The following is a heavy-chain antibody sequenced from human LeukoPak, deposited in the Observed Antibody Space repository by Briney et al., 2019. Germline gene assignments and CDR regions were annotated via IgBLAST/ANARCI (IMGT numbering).Heavy chain of an antibody. Sequence: KPGGSVRLSCAASGLTFSSSNMHWVRQAPGKGLEWVSFISGTSTAIKYADSVKGRFTISRDIGRKSLYLQMNSLSDEDTAVYYCARGGGGSYSDAFDIWGQGTVVTVSS. J-gene: IGHJ3*02. CDR3: ARGGGGSYSDAFDI. CDR1: GLTFSSSN. V-gene: IGHV3-48*02. CDR2: ISGTSTAI. D-gene: IGHD2-15*01.